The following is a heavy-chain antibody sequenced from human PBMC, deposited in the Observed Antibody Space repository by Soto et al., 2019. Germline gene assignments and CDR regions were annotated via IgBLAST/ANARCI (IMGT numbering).Heavy chain of an antibody. J-gene: IGHJ4*02. V-gene: IGHV4-34*01. CDR1: GGSFSGYY. CDR3: ARVGALGISSCFDY. D-gene: IGHD6-13*01. Sequence: QVQLQQWGAGLLKPSETLSLTCAVYGGSFSGYYWCWIRQPPGKGLEWIGEINDSGSTNYNPSLKSRVTISVDTCKNQLTLKLSAVTGADSAVYYCARVGALGISSCFDYRGQGTLVTVSS. CDR2: INDSGST.